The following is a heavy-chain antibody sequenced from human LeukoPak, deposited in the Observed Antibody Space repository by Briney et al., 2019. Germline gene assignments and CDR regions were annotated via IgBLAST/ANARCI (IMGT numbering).Heavy chain of an antibody. J-gene: IGHJ4*02. CDR1: GYTFTSYD. D-gene: IGHD3-10*01. Sequence: ASVKVSCKASGYTFTSYDINWVRQATGQGLEWMGWINPNSGGTNYAQKFQGRVTMTRDTSISTAYMELSRLRSDDTAVHYCARSNRDMVRGAIDYWGQGTLVTVSS. CDR3: ARSNRDMVRGAIDY. V-gene: IGHV1-2*02. CDR2: INPNSGGT.